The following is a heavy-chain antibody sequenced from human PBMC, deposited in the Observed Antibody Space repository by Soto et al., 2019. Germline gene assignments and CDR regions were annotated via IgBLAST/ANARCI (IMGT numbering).Heavy chain of an antibody. J-gene: IGHJ4*02. V-gene: IGHV1-8*01. CDR3: AIPYCITTSCYDGVYFFDY. Sequence: AASVKVSCKASGYTFTSYDINWVRQATGQGLEWKGWMNPNSGNTGYAQKFQGRVTMTRNASISTAYMELSSLRSEDTAVYYCAIPYCITTSCYDGVYFFDYWGQGTLVTVSS. D-gene: IGHD2-2*01. CDR2: MNPNSGNT. CDR1: GYTFTSYD.